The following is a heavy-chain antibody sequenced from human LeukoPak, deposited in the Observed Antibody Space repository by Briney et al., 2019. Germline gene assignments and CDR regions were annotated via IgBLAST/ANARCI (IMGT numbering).Heavy chain of an antibody. CDR1: GGSISSGGYY. CDR3: ARVPRNPDYGDYEY. Sequence: SETLSLTCTVSGGSISSGGYYWSWIRQHPGKGLEWIGYIYYSGSTYYNPSLKSRVTVSVDTSKNQFSLKLSSVTAADTAVYYCARVPRNPDYGDYEYWGQGTLVTVSS. D-gene: IGHD4-17*01. J-gene: IGHJ4*02. CDR2: IYYSGST. V-gene: IGHV4-31*03.